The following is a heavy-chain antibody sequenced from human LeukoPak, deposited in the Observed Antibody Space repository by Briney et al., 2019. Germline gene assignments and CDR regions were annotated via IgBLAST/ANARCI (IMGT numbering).Heavy chain of an antibody. Sequence: GASVKVSCKASGYTFTGYYMHWVRQAPGQGLEWMGWINPNSGGTNYAQKFQGRVTMTRDTSISTAYMELSRLRSDDTAVYYCARWGGIAVAANNWFDPWGQGTLVTVSS. CDR3: ARWGGIAVAANNWFDP. V-gene: IGHV1-2*02. CDR1: GYTFTGYY. J-gene: IGHJ5*02. CDR2: INPNSGGT. D-gene: IGHD6-19*01.